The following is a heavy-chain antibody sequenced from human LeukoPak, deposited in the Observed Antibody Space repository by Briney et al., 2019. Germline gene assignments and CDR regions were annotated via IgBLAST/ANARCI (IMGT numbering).Heavy chain of an antibody. J-gene: IGHJ5*02. CDR1: GGTFSSYA. Sequence: ASVKVSCKASGGTFSSYAISWVRQAPGQGLEWMGGIIPIFGTANYAQKFQGRVTITTDESTSTAYMELSSLRSEDTAVYYCARIVVPAAIHEGGFDPWGQGTLVTVSS. V-gene: IGHV1-69*05. CDR3: ARIVVPAAIHEGGFDP. CDR2: IIPIFGTA. D-gene: IGHD2-2*02.